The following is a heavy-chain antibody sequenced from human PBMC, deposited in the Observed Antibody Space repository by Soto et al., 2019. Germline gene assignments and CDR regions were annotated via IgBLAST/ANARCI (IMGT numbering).Heavy chain of an antibody. CDR3: ARVPFITKSGSSFLYHFVDV. CDR1: GYTFTSYD. Sequence: QVQVVQSGAEVKKPGASVKVSCKASGYTFTSYDVTWVRQAPGQGLEWMGWMNPNSGNTGFAQKFQGRVTMTRDTSISTAYMELSSLTTYDTAVYYFARVPFITKSGSSFLYHFVDVWGKGTTVTVSS. D-gene: IGHD3-22*01. J-gene: IGHJ6*04. CDR2: MNPNSGNT. V-gene: IGHV1-8*01.